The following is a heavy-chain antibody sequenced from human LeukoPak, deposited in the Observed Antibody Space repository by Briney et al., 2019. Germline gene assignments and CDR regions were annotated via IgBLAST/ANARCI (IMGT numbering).Heavy chain of an antibody. J-gene: IGHJ4*02. Sequence: SETLSLTCTVSGGSVSSGSYYWGWIRQPPGKGLEWIVNIYYSGSTYYNPSLKSRATISVETSKNQFSLKLSSVTAADTAVYYCARDGRFPPEVLPRYFDYWGQGTLVTVSS. CDR3: ARDGRFPPEVLPRYFDY. CDR1: GGSVSSGSYY. CDR2: IYYSGST. D-gene: IGHD1-26*01. V-gene: IGHV4-39*07.